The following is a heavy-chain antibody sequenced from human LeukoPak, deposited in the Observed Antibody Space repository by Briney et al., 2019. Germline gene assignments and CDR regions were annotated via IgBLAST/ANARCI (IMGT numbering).Heavy chain of an antibody. CDR2: ISSNGGST. V-gene: IGHV3-64D*09. CDR1: GFTFSSYA. J-gene: IGHJ4*02. CDR3: AKGDQNYFDY. Sequence: GGSLRLSCSASGFTFSSYAMHWVRQAPGKGLEYVSAISSNGGSTYYADSVKGRFTISRDNSKNTLYLQMSSLRAEDTAVYYCAKGDQNYFDYWGQGTLVTVSS. D-gene: IGHD2-2*01.